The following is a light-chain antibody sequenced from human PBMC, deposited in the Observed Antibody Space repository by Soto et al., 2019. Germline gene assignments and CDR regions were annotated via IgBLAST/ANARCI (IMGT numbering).Light chain of an antibody. CDR2: GAS. J-gene: IGKJ1*01. CDR1: QRVTGSS. CDR3: QQYGDSPRT. Sequence: EIVLTQSPGTLSLSPGERATLSCRASQRVTGSSLAWYQHKPGQAPRLLIYGASSRATGIPDRFSGSGSGTHFTLTGSRLEPEDFAVYYCQQYGDSPRTFGQGTKVEIK. V-gene: IGKV3-20*01.